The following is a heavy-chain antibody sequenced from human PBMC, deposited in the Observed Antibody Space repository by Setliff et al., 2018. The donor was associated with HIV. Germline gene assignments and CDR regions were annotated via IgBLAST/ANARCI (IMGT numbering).Heavy chain of an antibody. D-gene: IGHD3-22*01. Sequence: PGGSLRLSCAASGFTFSGYAMHWVRQAPGKGLEWVAVISYDGSNKYYADSVKGRFTISRDNSKNTLYPQMNSLRAEDTAVYYCARRLENYYDSSGYPDYWGQGTLVTVSS. CDR2: ISYDGSNK. CDR3: ARRLENYYDSSGYPDY. J-gene: IGHJ4*02. V-gene: IGHV3-30-3*01. CDR1: GFTFSGYA.